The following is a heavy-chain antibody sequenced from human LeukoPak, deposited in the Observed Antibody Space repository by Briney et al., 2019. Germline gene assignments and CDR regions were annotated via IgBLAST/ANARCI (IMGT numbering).Heavy chain of an antibody. CDR1: GGSISSGSYY. CDR2: IYTSGST. D-gene: IGHD1-26*01. Sequence: PSETLSLTCTVSGGSISSGSYYWSWIRQPAGKGLEWIGRIYTSGSTNYNPSLKSRVTISVDTSKNQFSLKLSSVTAADTAVYYCARGGGPVGATGPFDYWGQGTLVTVSS. J-gene: IGHJ4*02. CDR3: ARGGGPVGATGPFDY. V-gene: IGHV4-61*02.